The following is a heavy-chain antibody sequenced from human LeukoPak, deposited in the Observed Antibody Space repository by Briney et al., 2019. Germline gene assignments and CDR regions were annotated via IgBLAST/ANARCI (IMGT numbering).Heavy chain of an antibody. D-gene: IGHD3-10*01. J-gene: IGHJ5*02. CDR1: GFTFSSCA. CDR3: ARVHGSGSNNWFDP. Sequence: GGSLRLSCAASGFTFSSCAMHWVRQAPGKGLEWVAVISYDGSNKYYADSVKGRFTISRDNSKNTLYLQMNSLRAEDTAVYYCARVHGSGSNNWFDPWGQGTLVTVSS. CDR2: ISYDGSNK. V-gene: IGHV3-30*04.